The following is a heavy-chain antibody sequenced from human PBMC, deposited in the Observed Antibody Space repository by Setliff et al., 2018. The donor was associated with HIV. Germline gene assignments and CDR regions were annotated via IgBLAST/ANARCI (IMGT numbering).Heavy chain of an antibody. V-gene: IGHV3-48*01. CDR3: ASYSSSSGYYYGMDV. Sequence: GGSLRLSCAASGFAFSDYSMSWVRQAPGKGLEWVSYISSSSSTIYYADSVKGRFTISRDNAKNSLYLQMNSLRAEDTAVYYCASYSSSSGYYYGMDVWGQGTTVTVSS. CDR2: ISSSSSTI. D-gene: IGHD6-6*01. CDR1: GFAFSDYS. J-gene: IGHJ6*02.